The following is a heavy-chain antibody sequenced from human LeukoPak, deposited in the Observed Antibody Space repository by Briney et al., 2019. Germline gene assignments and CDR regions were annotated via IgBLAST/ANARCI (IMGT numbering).Heavy chain of an antibody. Sequence: SETLSLTCTVSGGSISTYSWNWIRQPPGKGLEWIGYIYHSGSTNYNPSLQRRVTISVGTSKNQFSLNVNSVTAADTAVYFCARGGAARLHFQNWGQGTLVTVSS. CDR3: ARGGAARLHFQN. V-gene: IGHV4-59*01. CDR2: IYHSGST. CDR1: GGSISTYS. D-gene: IGHD6-6*01. J-gene: IGHJ1*01.